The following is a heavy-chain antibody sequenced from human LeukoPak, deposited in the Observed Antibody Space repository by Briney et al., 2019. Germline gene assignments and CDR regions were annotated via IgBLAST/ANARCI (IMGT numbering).Heavy chain of an antibody. D-gene: IGHD3-22*01. CDR1: GGSISSYY. CDR3: ARHQEEGYYDSSGRYYYYYYGMDV. V-gene: IGHV4-59*08. J-gene: IGHJ6*02. Sequence: SETLSLTCTVSGGSISSYYWSWIRQPPGKGLEWIGYIYYSGSTNYNPSLKSRVTISVDTSKNQFSLKLSSVTAADTAVYYCARHQEEGYYDSSGRYYYYYYGMDVWGQGTTVTVSS. CDR2: IYYSGST.